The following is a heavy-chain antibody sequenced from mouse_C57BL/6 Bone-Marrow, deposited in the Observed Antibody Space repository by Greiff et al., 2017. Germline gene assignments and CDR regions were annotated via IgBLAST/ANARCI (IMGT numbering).Heavy chain of an antibody. CDR3: ARPYYYCHWYFDV. CDR1: GYTFTSYW. V-gene: IGHV1-55*01. Sequence: QVQLQQPGAELVKPGASVKMSCKASGYTFTSYWINWVKQRPGQGLEWIGDIYPGSGSTNYNEKFKSKATLTVDTSSSTAYMQLSSLTSEDSAVYDCARPYYYCHWYFDVWGTGTTVTVSS. D-gene: IGHD1-1*01. J-gene: IGHJ1*03. CDR2: IYPGSGST.